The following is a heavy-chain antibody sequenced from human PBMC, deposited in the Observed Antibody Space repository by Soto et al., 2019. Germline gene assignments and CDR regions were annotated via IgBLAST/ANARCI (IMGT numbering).Heavy chain of an antibody. V-gene: IGHV3-21*01. J-gene: IGHJ1*01. CDR3: ARDRSADSCVQYFKX. D-gene: IGHD2-2*01. CDR2: ISSRSDFI. Sequence: PGGSLRLSCAASGFLFSSYSMVWVRQAPGKGLEWVYSISSRSDFIYYAYSVKGRFTISRDNAQNSLYLQMNSLTSDDTAVYYCARDRSADSCVQYFKXWGPVTLVTVSX. CDR1: GFLFSSYS.